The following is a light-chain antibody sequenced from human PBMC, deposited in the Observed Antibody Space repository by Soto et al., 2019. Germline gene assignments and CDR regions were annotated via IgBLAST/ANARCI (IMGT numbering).Light chain of an antibody. Sequence: QPVLTQPPSVSGGPGQRVSISCTGSSSNNGAGYDVHWYQQLPGTAPKLLISGDTNRPSGVPDRFSGSKSGTSASLAITGLRAEDEADYYCQSFDSSLSGWLFGGGTKLTVL. CDR2: GDT. J-gene: IGLJ3*02. V-gene: IGLV1-40*01. CDR3: QSFDSSLSGWL. CDR1: SSNNGAGYD.